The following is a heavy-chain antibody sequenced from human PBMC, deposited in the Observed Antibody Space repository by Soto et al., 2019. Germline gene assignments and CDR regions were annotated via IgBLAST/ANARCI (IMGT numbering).Heavy chain of an antibody. V-gene: IGHV4-34*01. J-gene: IGHJ4*02. CDR2: INHSGST. CDR1: GGSFSGYY. D-gene: IGHD3-22*01. CDR3: VRNHPYYCDSEVGLGSNYFDY. Sequence: PSETLSLTCAVYGGSFSGYYWSWIRQPPGKGLEWMGEINHSGSTNYNPSLKRRVTISVDTSKNQFSLKLSSVTAADTAVYYSVRNHPYYCDSEVGLGSNYFDYWGQGTLVTVSS.